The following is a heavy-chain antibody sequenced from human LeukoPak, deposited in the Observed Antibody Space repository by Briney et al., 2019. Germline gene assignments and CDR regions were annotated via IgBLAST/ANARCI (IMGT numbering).Heavy chain of an antibody. D-gene: IGHD5-18*01. Sequence: GRSLRLSCAASGFTFSSYAMHWVRQAPGKGLEWVAFIRYDGSNKYYADSVKGRFTISRDNSRNTLSLQMNSLRAEDTAVYYCAKDLGYSDDYWGQGTLVTVSS. V-gene: IGHV3-30*02. CDR3: AKDLGYSDDY. CDR2: IRYDGSNK. CDR1: GFTFSSYA. J-gene: IGHJ4*02.